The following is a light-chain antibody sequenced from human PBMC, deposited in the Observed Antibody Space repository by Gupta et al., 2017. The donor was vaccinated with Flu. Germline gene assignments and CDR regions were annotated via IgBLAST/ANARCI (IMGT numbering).Light chain of an antibody. J-gene: IGKJ1*01. Sequence: PVIFGQPAYISCRSSQSLVHRNGNTYLTWFQQRPGQSPRRLIYRVSNRDSGVPDRFSGSGSGTDFTLKSSRGEAEDVGVYYGMQGTHWPTFGQGTKVEIK. V-gene: IGKV2-30*02. CDR1: QSLVHRNGNTY. CDR2: RVS. CDR3: MQGTHWPT.